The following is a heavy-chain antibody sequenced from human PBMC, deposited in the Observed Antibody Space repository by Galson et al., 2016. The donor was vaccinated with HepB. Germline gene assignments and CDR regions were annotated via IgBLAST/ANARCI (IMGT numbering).Heavy chain of an antibody. D-gene: IGHD1-26*01. V-gene: IGHV3-64D*09. Sequence: SLRLSCAASGLTFSSYAMHWVRQAPGKGLEYVSAISSNGGSTYYADSVKGRFTISRDNSKNTLYLQMSSLRAEDTAVYYCVKGRGGTYYLFFDYWGQGTLVTVSS. CDR2: ISSNGGST. J-gene: IGHJ4*02. CDR3: VKGRGGTYYLFFDY. CDR1: GLTFSSYA.